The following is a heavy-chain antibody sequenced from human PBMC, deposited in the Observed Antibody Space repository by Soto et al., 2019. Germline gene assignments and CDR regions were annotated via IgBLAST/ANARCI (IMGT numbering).Heavy chain of an antibody. CDR2: ISYDGSNK. CDR1: TFTLSSYG. J-gene: IGHJ4*02. CDR3: AKEADKWTYYSYFDS. D-gene: IGHD1-26*01. V-gene: IGHV3-30*18. Sequence: QVQLEESGGGVVQPGRSLRLSCVASTFTLSSYGMHWVRQAPGKGLEWVAVISYDGSNKYYADSVKGRFTISRDNSKNTLYLQMNSLRAEDTAVYYCAKEADKWTYYSYFDSWGQGTLVTVSS.